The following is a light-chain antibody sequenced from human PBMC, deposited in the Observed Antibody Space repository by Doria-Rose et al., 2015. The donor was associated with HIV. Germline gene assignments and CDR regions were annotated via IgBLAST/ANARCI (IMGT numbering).Light chain of an antibody. CDR1: QSLLNSDGNTY. J-gene: IGKJ3*01. V-gene: IGKV2-29*03. CDR3: MHGVHLQFT. CDR2: EVP. Sequence: EIAMTQTPLSLSVTPGQSASISCKSSQSLLNSDGNTYLYWYLQKPGQSPQPLIYEVPSRFSGVPDRFSGSGSGTDFTLKISRVEAEDVGVYYCMHGVHLQFTFGPGTKVDIK.